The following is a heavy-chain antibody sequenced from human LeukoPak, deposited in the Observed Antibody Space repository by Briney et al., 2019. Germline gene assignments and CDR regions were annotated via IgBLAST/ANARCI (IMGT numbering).Heavy chain of an antibody. CDR2: ISSSSSYI. D-gene: IGHD2-21*02. J-gene: IGHJ5*02. V-gene: IGHV3-21*01. Sequence: PGGSLRLSCAASGFTFSSYAMSWVRQAPGKGLEWVSSISSSSSYIYYADSVKGRFTISRDNAKNSLYLQMNSLRAEDTAVYYCARDLEHIVVVTAISWGQGTLVTVSS. CDR1: GFTFSSYA. CDR3: ARDLEHIVVVTAIS.